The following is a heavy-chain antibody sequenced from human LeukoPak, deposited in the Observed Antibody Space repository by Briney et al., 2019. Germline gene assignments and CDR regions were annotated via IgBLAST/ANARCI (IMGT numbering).Heavy chain of an antibody. Sequence: GGSLRLSCAASGFIFSNYGIYWVHQAPGMAPEWVAVIWYDGSNKFYADSVKGRFTISRDNSNNTLYLQMSSLRVEDTAVYYCARGRGSSHYYYYMDVWGKGTTVTVSS. J-gene: IGHJ6*03. V-gene: IGHV3-33*07. D-gene: IGHD6-6*01. CDR2: IWYDGSNK. CDR1: GFIFSNYG. CDR3: ARGRGSSHYYYYMDV.